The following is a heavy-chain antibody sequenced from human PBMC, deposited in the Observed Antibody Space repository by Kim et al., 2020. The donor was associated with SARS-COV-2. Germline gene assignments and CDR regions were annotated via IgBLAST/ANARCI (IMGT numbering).Heavy chain of an antibody. J-gene: IGHJ6*03. CDR1: GGSFSGYY. CDR2: INHSGST. Sequence: SETLSLTCAVYGGSFSGYYWSWIRQPPGKGLEWIGEINHSGSTNYNPSLKSRVTISVDTSKNQFSLKLSSVTAADTAVYYCARGLRELLYYYYYYMDVWGKGTTVTVSS. V-gene: IGHV4-34*01. CDR3: ARGLRELLYYYYYYMDV. D-gene: IGHD1-26*01.